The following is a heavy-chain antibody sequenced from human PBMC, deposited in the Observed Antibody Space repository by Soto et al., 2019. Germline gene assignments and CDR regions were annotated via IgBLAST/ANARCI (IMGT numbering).Heavy chain of an antibody. D-gene: IGHD3-22*01. J-gene: IGHJ3*02. CDR2: IYSGGST. V-gene: IGHV3-53*01. CDR3: ARGDDSSGHHDAFNI. Sequence: EVQLVESGGGLIQPGGSLRLSCAASGLTVSSIFMTWVRQAPGKGLEWVSVIYSGGSTYYANSVKGRFTISRDNSKNTLYLQMNSLRAEDTAVYYCARGDDSSGHHDAFNIWSQGTMVTVSS. CDR1: GLTVSSIF.